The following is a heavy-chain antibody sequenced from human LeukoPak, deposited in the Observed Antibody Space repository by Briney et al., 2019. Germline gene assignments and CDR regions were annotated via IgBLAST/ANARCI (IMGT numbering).Heavy chain of an antibody. CDR2: ISSSSSYI. CDR3: ARWPFWCGYYPGYFDY. CDR1: GFTFSSYS. V-gene: IGHV3-21*01. J-gene: IGHJ4*02. Sequence: GGSLRLSCAASGFTFSSYSMNWVRQAPGKGLEWVSSISSSSSYIYYADSVKGRFTISRDNAKNSLYLQMNSLRAEDTAVYYCARWPFWCGYYPGYFDYWGQGTLVTVSS. D-gene: IGHD3-3*01.